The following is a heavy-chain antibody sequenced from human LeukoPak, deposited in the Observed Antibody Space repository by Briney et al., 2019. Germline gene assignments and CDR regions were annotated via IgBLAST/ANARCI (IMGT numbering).Heavy chain of an antibody. J-gene: IGHJ4*02. Sequence: SVKVSCKASGGTFSSYAISWVRQAPGQGLEWMGGIIPIFGTANYAQKFQGRVTITTDESTSAAYMELSSLRSEDTAVYYCGSVAGSYERGYFDYWGQGTLVTVSS. D-gene: IGHD1-26*01. CDR3: GSVAGSYERGYFDY. CDR1: GGTFSSYA. CDR2: IIPIFGTA. V-gene: IGHV1-69*05.